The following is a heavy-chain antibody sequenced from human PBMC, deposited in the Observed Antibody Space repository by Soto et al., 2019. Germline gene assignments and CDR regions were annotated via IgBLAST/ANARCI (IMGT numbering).Heavy chain of an antibody. CDR3: AKDSAEGDYIWGSYRYPFDH. D-gene: IGHD3-16*02. Sequence: EVQLLESGGGLVQPGGSLRLSCAASGFTFSSYAMSWVRQAPGKGLEWVSAISGSGGSTYYADSVKGRFTISRDNSKNTPYLQMNSLRAEDTAVYYCAKDSAEGDYIWGSYRYPFDHWGQGTLVTVSS. CDR1: GFTFSSYA. V-gene: IGHV3-23*01. CDR2: ISGSGGST. J-gene: IGHJ4*02.